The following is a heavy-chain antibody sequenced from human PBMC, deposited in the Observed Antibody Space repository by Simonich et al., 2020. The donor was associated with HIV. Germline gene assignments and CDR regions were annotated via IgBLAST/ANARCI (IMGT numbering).Heavy chain of an antibody. Sequence: QVQLQQWGAGLLKPSETLSLICAVYGGSFSDYYWSWIRKSPGKGLEWIGEINHSGTTNYNPSLKSRVTISVDTSKNQFSLKLSSVTVADTAVYYCARNGFYYDSSGYCLFDYWGQGTLVTVSS. D-gene: IGHD3-22*01. V-gene: IGHV4-34*01. CDR1: GGSFSDYY. J-gene: IGHJ4*02. CDR3: ARNGFYYDSSGYCLFDY. CDR2: INHSGTT.